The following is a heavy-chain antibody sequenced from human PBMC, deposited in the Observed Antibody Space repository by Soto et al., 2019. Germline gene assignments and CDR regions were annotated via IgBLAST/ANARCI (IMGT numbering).Heavy chain of an antibody. CDR3: ARALRAGGYYYYGMDV. Sequence: QVQLVESGGGVVQPGRSLRLYCAASGFTFSSYGMHWVRQAPGKGLEWVAVIWYDGSNKYYADSVKGRFTISRDNSKNTLYLQMNSLRAEDTAVYYCARALRAGGYYYYGMDVWGQGTTVTVSS. CDR2: IWYDGSNK. V-gene: IGHV3-33*01. D-gene: IGHD3-10*01. CDR1: GFTFSSYG. J-gene: IGHJ6*02.